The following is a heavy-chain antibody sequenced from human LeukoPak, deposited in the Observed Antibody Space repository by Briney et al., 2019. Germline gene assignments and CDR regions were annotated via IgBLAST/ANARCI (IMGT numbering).Heavy chain of an antibody. J-gene: IGHJ5*02. Sequence: KTSETLSLTCTVSGGSISSYYRSWIRQPPGKGLEWIGYIYYSGSTNYNPSLKSRVTISVDTSKNQFSLKLSSVTAADTAVYYCARAGGWMDENWFDPWGQGTLVTVSS. CDR3: ARAGGWMDENWFDP. CDR1: GGSISSYY. D-gene: IGHD6-19*01. CDR2: IYYSGST. V-gene: IGHV4-59*01.